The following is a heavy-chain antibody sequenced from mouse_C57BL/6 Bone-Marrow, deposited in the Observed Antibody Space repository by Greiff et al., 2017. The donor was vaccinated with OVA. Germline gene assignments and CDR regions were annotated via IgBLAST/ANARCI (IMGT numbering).Heavy chain of an antibody. D-gene: IGHD3-2*02. CDR3: RSKVQLRRTIDY. V-gene: IGHV1-15*01. Sequence: VQLQQSGAELVRPGASVTLSCKASGYTFTDYEMHWVKQTPVHGLEWIATIDPETGGTAYNQKFKGKAILTADKSSSTAYMALRSLTSEDSAVYYCRSKVQLRRTIDYWGQGTTLTVSS. J-gene: IGHJ2*01. CDR2: IDPETGGT. CDR1: GYTFTDYE.